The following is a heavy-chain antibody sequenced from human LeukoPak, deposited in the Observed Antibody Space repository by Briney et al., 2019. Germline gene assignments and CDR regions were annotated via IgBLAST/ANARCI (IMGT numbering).Heavy chain of an antibody. CDR2: ISGSGTST. CDR1: GFTFSSYA. Sequence: GGSLRLSCAASGFTFSSYAMSWVRQAPGKGLEWVSGISGSGTSTFYADSVGGRFTISRDHSKNTLYLQMNSLRAGDTAVYYCAKVNYYESSDIGLFDYWGQGTLVTVSS. V-gene: IGHV3-23*01. J-gene: IGHJ4*02. CDR3: AKVNYYESSDIGLFDY. D-gene: IGHD3-22*01.